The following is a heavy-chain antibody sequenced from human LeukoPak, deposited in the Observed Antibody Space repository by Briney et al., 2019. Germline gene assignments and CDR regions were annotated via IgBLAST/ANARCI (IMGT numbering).Heavy chain of an antibody. J-gene: IGHJ3*02. V-gene: IGHV4-59*11. D-gene: IGHD3-10*01. Sequence: SETLSLTCTQPRDSIRRHNWSWIPQPPREGREWMGYIYYSESTNYNPSLKSRVTISVDTSKNQFSLKLSSVTAADTAVYYCARDYGSGSYYNFHDAFDIWGQGTMVTVSS. CDR3: ARDYGSGSYYNFHDAFDI. CDR1: RDSIRRHN. CDR2: IYYSEST.